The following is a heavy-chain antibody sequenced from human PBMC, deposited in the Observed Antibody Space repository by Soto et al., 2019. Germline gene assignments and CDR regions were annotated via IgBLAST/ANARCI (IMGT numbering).Heavy chain of an antibody. J-gene: IGHJ4*02. D-gene: IGHD4-17*01. CDR1: GGSISSYY. CDR2: IYYSGST. Sequence: SETLSLTCTVSGGSISSYYWSWIRQPPGKGLEWIGYIYYSGSTNYNPSLKSRVTISVDTSKSQFSLKLSSVTAADTAVYYCARSRDYGDYLVEDWGQGTLVTVSS. CDR3: ARSRDYGDYLVED. V-gene: IGHV4-59*01.